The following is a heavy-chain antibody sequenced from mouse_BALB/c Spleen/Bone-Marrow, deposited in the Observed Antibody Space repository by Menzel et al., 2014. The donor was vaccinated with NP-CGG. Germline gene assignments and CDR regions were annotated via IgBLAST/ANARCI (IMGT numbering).Heavy chain of an antibody. CDR2: ISYSGST. Sequence: VQLKESGPGLVKPSQSLSLTCTVTGYSITSDYAWNWIRQFPGNKLEWMGYISYSGSTSYNPSLKSRISITRDTSKNQFFLQLNSVTTEDTATYYCTRKRYGSVYAMDYWGQGTSVTVSS. CDR3: TRKRYGSVYAMDY. J-gene: IGHJ4*01. CDR1: GYSITSDYA. V-gene: IGHV3-2*02. D-gene: IGHD2-10*02.